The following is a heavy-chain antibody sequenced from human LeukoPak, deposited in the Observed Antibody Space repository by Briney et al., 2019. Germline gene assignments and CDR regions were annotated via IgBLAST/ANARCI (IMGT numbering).Heavy chain of an antibody. J-gene: IGHJ4*02. Sequence: PGRSLRLSCAASGFTFDDYAMHWVRQAPGKGLEWVSGISWNSGSIGYADSVKGRFTISRDNAKNSLYLQMNSLRAEDTALYYCAKGTRTPYYYDSSGHLDYWGQGTLVTVSS. CDR1: GFTFDDYA. CDR3: AKGTRTPYYYDSSGHLDY. D-gene: IGHD3-22*01. CDR2: ISWNSGSI. V-gene: IGHV3-9*01.